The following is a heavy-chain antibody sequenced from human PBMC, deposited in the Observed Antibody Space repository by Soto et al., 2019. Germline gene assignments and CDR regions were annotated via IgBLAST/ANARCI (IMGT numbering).Heavy chain of an antibody. CDR3: TRHFDYSMDV. J-gene: IGHJ6*03. CDR1: GASVANENW. V-gene: IGHV4-4*02. Sequence: QVQLQESGPGLVQPSGTLSLTCIVSGASVANENWWSWVRQPPGKGLEWIGEIHHSGANNNSPSLKRRVSISVDKSKNQCSLKLNSRTAAYSAVYFCTRHFDYSMDVGGQGATVTVS. CDR2: IHHSGAN.